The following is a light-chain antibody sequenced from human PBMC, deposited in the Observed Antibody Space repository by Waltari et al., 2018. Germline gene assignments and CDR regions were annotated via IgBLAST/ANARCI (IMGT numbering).Light chain of an antibody. V-gene: IGKV1-39*01. J-gene: IGKJ4*01. CDR3: QQSYSNPLT. CDR2: AAS. CDR1: QSISSF. Sequence: DIQMTQSPSSLSASVGDRVTITCRTSQSISSFLNWYQQKLGKAPKLLIYAASSLQSGVPSRVSGSGSGTDFTLTISSLQPEDFATYYCQQSYSNPLTFGGGTKVEIK.